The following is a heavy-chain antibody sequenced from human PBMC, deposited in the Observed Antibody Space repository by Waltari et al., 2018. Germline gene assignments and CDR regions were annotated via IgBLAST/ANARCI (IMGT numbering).Heavy chain of an antibody. V-gene: IGHV4-61*02. CDR2: IYTSGST. Sequence: QVQLQESGPGLVKPSQTLSLTCTVSGGSISSGSYYWSWIRKPAGKGLEWIGRIYTSGSTNYNPSLKSRVTISVDTSKNQFSLKLSSVTAADTAVYYCARDGVGARGGAFDIWGQGTMVTVSS. CDR1: GGSISSGSYY. CDR3: ARDGVGARGGAFDI. D-gene: IGHD1-26*01. J-gene: IGHJ3*02.